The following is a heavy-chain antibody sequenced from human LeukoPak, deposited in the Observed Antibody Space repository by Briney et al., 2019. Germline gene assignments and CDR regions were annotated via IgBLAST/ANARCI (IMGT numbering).Heavy chain of an antibody. CDR2: ISYDGSNK. Sequence: GGSLRLSCAAPGFTFSSYAMHWVRQAPGKGLEWVAVISYDGSNKYYADSVKGRFTISRDNSKNTLYLQMNSLRAEDTAVYYCARDSGGVVVPPNYWGQGTLVTVSS. CDR1: GFTFSSYA. D-gene: IGHD2-2*01. J-gene: IGHJ4*02. V-gene: IGHV3-30-3*01. CDR3: ARDSGGVVVPPNY.